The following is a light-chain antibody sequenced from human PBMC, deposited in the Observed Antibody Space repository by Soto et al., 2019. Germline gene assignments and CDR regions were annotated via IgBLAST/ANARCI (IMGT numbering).Light chain of an antibody. CDR3: QQYGNVPLT. Sequence: EIQMTQSPSTPSGSVGDRVTIPFRASQTISSWLAWYQQKPGKAPKLLIYKASTLKSGVPSRFSGSGSGTDFTLTISRLEPEDFAVYYCQQYGNVPLTFGGGTKVDIK. J-gene: IGKJ4*01. CDR2: KAS. CDR1: QTISSW. V-gene: IGKV1-5*03.